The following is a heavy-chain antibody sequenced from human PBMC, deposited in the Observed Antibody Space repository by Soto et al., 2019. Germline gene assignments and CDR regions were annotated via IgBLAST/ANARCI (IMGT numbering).Heavy chain of an antibody. J-gene: IGHJ4*02. V-gene: IGHV3-30*18. Sequence: QVQLVESGGGVVQPGKSLRLSCAASGFTFSSFGMHWVRQAPGKGLEWVAVISYEGGHKFYADSVRGRFTISRDNSKNTLYLQMDSLRSEDTAMYYCAKDLRRVPTISPESWGQGTPVTVSS. CDR2: ISYEGGHK. CDR3: AKDLRRVPTISPES. CDR1: GFTFSSFG. D-gene: IGHD5-12*01.